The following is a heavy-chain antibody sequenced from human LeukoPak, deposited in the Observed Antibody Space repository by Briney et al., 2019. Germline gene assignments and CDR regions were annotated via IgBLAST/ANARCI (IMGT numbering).Heavy chain of an antibody. V-gene: IGHV3-23*01. Sequence: GGSLTLSCAASGFTVTVNYMNWVRQSSGKGLGWVSSISGSGGSTYYADSVKGRFTISRDNSKNTLYLQMNSLRAEDTAVYYCAKGPYYYDSSGYYTPDYWGQGTLVTVSS. CDR1: GFTVTVNY. J-gene: IGHJ4*02. D-gene: IGHD3-22*01. CDR3: AKGPYYYDSSGYYTPDY. CDR2: ISGSGGST.